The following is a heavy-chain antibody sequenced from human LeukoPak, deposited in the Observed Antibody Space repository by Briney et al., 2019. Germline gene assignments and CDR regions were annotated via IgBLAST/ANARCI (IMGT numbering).Heavy chain of an antibody. CDR1: GFPLDDLD. CDR3: VRGYSYGYRFDY. V-gene: IGHV3-9*01. J-gene: IGHJ4*02. Sequence: HSGGSLRLFCAASGFPLDDLDMQWVRRAPGKGLEWVSGISWCSGSIGYGDSVEGRFTISRDNAKNSLYLQINSLRAEDTALYYCVRGYSYGYRFDYWGQGTLVTVSS. D-gene: IGHD5-18*01. CDR2: ISWCSGSI.